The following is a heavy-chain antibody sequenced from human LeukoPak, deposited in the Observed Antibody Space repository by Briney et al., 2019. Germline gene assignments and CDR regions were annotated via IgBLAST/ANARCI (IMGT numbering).Heavy chain of an antibody. CDR3: ARDYYGDYFFDY. J-gene: IGHJ4*02. V-gene: IGHV3-21*01. Sequence: GGSPRLSCAASGFTFSSYSMNWVRQAPGKGLEWVSSISSSSSYIYYADSVKGRFTISRDNAKNSLYLQMNSLRAEDSAVYYCARDYYGDYFFDYWGQGTLVTVSS. CDR2: ISSSSSYI. D-gene: IGHD4-17*01. CDR1: GFTFSSYS.